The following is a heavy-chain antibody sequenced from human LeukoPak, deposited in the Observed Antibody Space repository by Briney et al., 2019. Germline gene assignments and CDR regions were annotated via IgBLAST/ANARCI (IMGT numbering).Heavy chain of an antibody. CDR1: GYTFTGYH. CDR2: INPDNGAT. J-gene: IGHJ5*02. D-gene: IGHD2-15*01. CDR3: TREWWGRRFDP. Sequence: ASVKVSCKASGYTFTGYHMHWVRQAPGQGLEYMGWINPDNGATNSVQKFQGRVTMTRDTSISTAYMELSTLISDDTAMDYCTREWWGRRFDPWGQGTLVTVSS. V-gene: IGHV1-2*02.